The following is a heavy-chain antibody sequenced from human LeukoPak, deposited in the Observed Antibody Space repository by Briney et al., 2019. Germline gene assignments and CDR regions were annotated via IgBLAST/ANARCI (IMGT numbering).Heavy chain of an antibody. CDR1: GGSISSYY. CDR3: ARRGYSSGWYYFDY. D-gene: IGHD6-19*01. V-gene: IGHV4-59*08. Sequence: PPETLSLTCTVSGGSISSYYWYWIRQPPGKGLEWIGYIYYSGSTNYNPSLKSRVTISVDTSKNQFSLKLSSVTAADTAVHYCARRGYSSGWYYFDYWGQGTLVTVSS. CDR2: IYYSGST. J-gene: IGHJ4*02.